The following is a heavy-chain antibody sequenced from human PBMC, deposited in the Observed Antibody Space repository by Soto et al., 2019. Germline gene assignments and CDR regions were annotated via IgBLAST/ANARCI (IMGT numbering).Heavy chain of an antibody. V-gene: IGHV1-18*01. D-gene: IGHD2-15*01. CDR1: GYTFTSYG. CDR2: ISAYNGNT. J-gene: IGHJ4*02. Sequence: VASVKVSCKASGYTFTSYGISWVRQAPGQGLEWMGWISAYNGNTNYAQKLQGRVTMTTDTSTSTAYMELRSLRSDDTAVYYCARVDCRRSGGSCYPAIDYWGQGTLVTVSS. CDR3: ARVDCRRSGGSCYPAIDY.